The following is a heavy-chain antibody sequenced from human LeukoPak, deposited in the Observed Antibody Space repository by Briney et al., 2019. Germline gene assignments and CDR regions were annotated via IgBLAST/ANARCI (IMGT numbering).Heavy chain of an antibody. V-gene: IGHV4-34*01. CDR3: ASQKAGYYYYYYMDV. CDR2: INHSGST. CDR1: GGSFSGYY. Sequence: SETLSLTCAVYGGSFSGYYWSWIRQPPGKGLEWIGEINHSGSTNYNPSLKSRVTISVDTSKNQFSLKLSSVTAADTAVYYCASQKAGYYYYYYMDVWGKGTTVTVSS. D-gene: IGHD6-19*01. J-gene: IGHJ6*03.